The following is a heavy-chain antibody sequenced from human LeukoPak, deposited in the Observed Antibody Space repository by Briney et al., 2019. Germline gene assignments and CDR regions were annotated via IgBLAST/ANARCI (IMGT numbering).Heavy chain of an antibody. CDR2: IDPSDSYT. V-gene: IGHV5-10-1*01. J-gene: IGHJ5*02. CDR1: GYSFTSYW. CDR3: ARLSSGGRLSRNNWFDP. D-gene: IGHD2-15*01. Sequence: GESLRISCKGSGYSFTSYWISWVRQMPGKALEWMGRIDPSDSYTNYSPSFLGHVTISADKSISTAYLQWSSRKASDTAMYYCARLSSGGRLSRNNWFDPWGQGTLVTVSS.